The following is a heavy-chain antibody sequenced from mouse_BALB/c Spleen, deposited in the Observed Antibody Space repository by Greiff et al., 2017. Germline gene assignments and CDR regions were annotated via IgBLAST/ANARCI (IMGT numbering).Heavy chain of an antibody. J-gene: IGHJ3*01. CDR3: ARDGFITTATAWFAY. CDR1: GFTFSSYA. CDR2: ISSGGSYT. V-gene: IGHV5-9-4*01. D-gene: IGHD1-2*01. Sequence: EVQGVESGGGLVQPGGSRKLSCAASGFTFSSYAMSWVRQSPEKRLEWVAEISSGGSYTYYPDTVTGRFTISRDNAKNTLYLEMSSLRSEDTAMYYCARDGFITTATAWFAYWGQGTLVTVSA.